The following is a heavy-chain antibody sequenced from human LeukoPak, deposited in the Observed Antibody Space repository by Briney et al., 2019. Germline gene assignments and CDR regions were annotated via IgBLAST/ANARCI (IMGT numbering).Heavy chain of an antibody. CDR3: AKYLYVPYSSGWPDY. D-gene: IGHD6-19*01. CDR1: GFTFSSYA. J-gene: IGHJ4*02. CDR2: ISGSGGST. Sequence: GGSLRLSCAASGFTFSSYAMSWVRQAPGKGLEWVSAISGSGGSTYYADSVKGRFTISRGNSKNTLYLQMNSLRAEDTAVYYCAKYLYVPYSSGWPDYWGQGTLVTVSS. V-gene: IGHV3-23*01.